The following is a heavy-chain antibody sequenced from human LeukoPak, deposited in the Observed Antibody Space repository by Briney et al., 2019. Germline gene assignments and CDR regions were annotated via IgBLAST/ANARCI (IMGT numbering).Heavy chain of an antibody. D-gene: IGHD1-26*01. CDR3: AKDKDSGGSYTLDY. CDR1: GFTFSTFW. CDR2: IKEHGGET. J-gene: IGHJ4*02. Sequence: GGSLRLSCAASGFTFSTFWMSWVRQAPGKGLEWVANIKEHGGETYYLDAVRGRFTISRDNAKNSLYLQMNSLRAEDTAVYYCAKDKDSGGSYTLDYWGQGTLVTVSS. V-gene: IGHV3-7*01.